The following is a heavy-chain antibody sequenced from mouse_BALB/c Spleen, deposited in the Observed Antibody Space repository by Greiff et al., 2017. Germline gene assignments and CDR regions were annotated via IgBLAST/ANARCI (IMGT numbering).Heavy chain of an antibody. D-gene: IGHD1-2*01. CDR1: GYSITSDYA. V-gene: IGHV3-2*02. J-gene: IGHJ4*01. CDR3: ARKRPYAMDY. Sequence: EVKLLESGPGLVKPSQSLSLTCTVTGYSITSDYAWNWIRQFPGNKLEWMGYISYSGSTSYNPSLKSRISITRDTSKNQFFLQLNSVTTEDTATYYCARKRPYAMDYWGQGTSVTVSS. CDR2: ISYSGST.